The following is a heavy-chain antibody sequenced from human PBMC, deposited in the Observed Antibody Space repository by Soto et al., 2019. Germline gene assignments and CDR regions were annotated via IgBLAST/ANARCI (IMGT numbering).Heavy chain of an antibody. V-gene: IGHV1-69*12. D-gene: IGHD7-27*01. J-gene: IGHJ6*02. CDR1: GGTFSSYA. CDR3: ARETGEAGNYYGMTS. CDR2: IIPIFGTA. Sequence: QVQLVQSGAEVKKPGSSVKVSCKASGGTFSSYAISWVRQAPGQGLEWMGGIIPIFGTANYAQKFQGRVTITADESTSTDYMELSSLRSEDTAVYYCARETGEAGNYYGMTSGAKGPRSPSP.